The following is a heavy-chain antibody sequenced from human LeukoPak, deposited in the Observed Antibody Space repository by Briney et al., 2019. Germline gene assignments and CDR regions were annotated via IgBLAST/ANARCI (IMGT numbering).Heavy chain of an antibody. CDR2: ISSSSSYT. J-gene: IGHJ4*02. CDR3: ARSYSGYDWPATFDY. CDR1: GFTFSDYY. V-gene: IGHV3-11*06. Sequence: GGSLRLSCAASGFTFSDYYMSCIRQAPGKGLEWVSYISSSSSYTNYADSVKGRFTISRDNAKNSLYLQMNSLRAEDTAVYYCARSYSGYDWPATFDYWGQGTLVTVSS. D-gene: IGHD5-12*01.